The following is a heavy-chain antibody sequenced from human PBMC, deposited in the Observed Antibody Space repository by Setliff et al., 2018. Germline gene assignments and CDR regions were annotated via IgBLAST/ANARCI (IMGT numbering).Heavy chain of an antibody. D-gene: IGHD3-10*01. V-gene: IGHV3-33*08. J-gene: IGHJ5*01. CDR3: ARDRGGTNPWFDF. Sequence: HPGGSLRLSCAASGFTFSTYRMHWVRQAPGKGLEWVAVIWDDGVKKYHADSVKGRFTISRYKSKNTLYLHLSSLRVEDTATYYCARDRGGTNPWFDFWGQGTQVTVSS. CDR2: IWDDGVKK. CDR1: GFTFSTYR.